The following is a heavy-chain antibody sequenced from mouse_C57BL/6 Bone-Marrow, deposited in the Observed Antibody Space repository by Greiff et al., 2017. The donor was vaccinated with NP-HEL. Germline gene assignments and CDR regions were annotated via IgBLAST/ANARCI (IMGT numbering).Heavy chain of an antibody. Sequence: QVQLQQPGAELVRPGSSVKLSCKASGYTFTSYWMDWVKQRPGQGLEWIGNIYPSDSETHYNQKFKDKATLTVDKSSSTAYMQLSSLTSEDSAVYYWAREHYYGSDYCDYWGQGTTLTVSS. V-gene: IGHV1-61*01. J-gene: IGHJ2*01. D-gene: IGHD1-1*01. CDR2: IYPSDSET. CDR1: GYTFTSYW. CDR3: AREHYYGSDYCDY.